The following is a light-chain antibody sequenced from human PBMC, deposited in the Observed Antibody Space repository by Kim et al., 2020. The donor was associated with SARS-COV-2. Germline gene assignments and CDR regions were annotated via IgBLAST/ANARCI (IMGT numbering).Light chain of an antibody. CDR2: KAS. J-gene: IGKJ2*01. Sequence: DIQMTQSPPTLSASVGDRVTITCRASQSVSSWLAWYQQKPGKAPKLLIYKASTLEGGVPSRFSGRGSGTEFTLTINSLQPEDFATYSCQQYDSHPYTFGQGTKLEI. CDR3: QQYDSHPYT. CDR1: QSVSSW. V-gene: IGKV1-5*03.